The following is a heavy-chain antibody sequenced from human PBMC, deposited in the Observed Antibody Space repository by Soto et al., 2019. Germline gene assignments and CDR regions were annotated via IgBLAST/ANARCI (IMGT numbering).Heavy chain of an antibody. V-gene: IGHV3-30*18. CDR1: GFTFSSYG. CDR3: AKTIVGTMIVVLFDY. CDR2: ISYDGSNK. Sequence: QVQLVESGGGVVQPGRSLRLSCAASGFTFSSYGMHWVHQAPGKGLEWVAVISYDGSNKYYADSVKGRFTISRDNSKNTLYLQMNSLRAEDTAVYYCAKTIVGTMIVVLFDYWGQGTLVTVSS. J-gene: IGHJ4*02. D-gene: IGHD3-22*01.